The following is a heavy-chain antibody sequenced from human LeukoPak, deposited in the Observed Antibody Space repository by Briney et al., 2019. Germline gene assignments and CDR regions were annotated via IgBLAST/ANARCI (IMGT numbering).Heavy chain of an antibody. Sequence: GASVKVSCKASGYTFTGYYMHWVRQAPGRGLEWMGWINPNSGGTNYAQKFQGRVTMTRDTSISTAYMELSRLRSDDTAVYYCATVGGSYYVRVIDIWGQGTMVTVSS. CDR2: INPNSGGT. CDR1: GYTFTGYY. D-gene: IGHD1-26*01. V-gene: IGHV1-2*02. CDR3: ATVGGSYYVRVIDI. J-gene: IGHJ3*02.